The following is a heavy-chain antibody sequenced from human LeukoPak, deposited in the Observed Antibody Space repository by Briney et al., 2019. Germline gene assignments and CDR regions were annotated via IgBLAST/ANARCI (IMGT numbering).Heavy chain of an antibody. CDR2: ISGSGGIT. Sequence: GGSLRLSCAASGFTFSSYAMSWVRQAPGKGLEWVSAISGSGGITYYADSVKGRFTISRDNSKNTLYLQMNSLRAEDTAVYYCAKGTQEAASQFYYYYYGMDVWGQGTTVTVSS. V-gene: IGHV3-23*01. D-gene: IGHD6-25*01. CDR1: GFTFSSYA. CDR3: AKGTQEAASQFYYYYYGMDV. J-gene: IGHJ6*02.